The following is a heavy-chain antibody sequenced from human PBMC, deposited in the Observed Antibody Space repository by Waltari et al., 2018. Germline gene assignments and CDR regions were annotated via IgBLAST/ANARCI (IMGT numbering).Heavy chain of an antibody. CDR1: GGTFSRYA. Sequence: QVQLVQSGAEVKKPGSSVKVSCKASGGTFSRYAISWVRQAPGQGLEWMGGIIPIFGTANYAQKFQGRVTITADESTSTAYMELSSLRSEDTAVYYCAREGTEWLRLLGWFDPWGQGTLVTVSS. V-gene: IGHV1-69*01. J-gene: IGHJ5*02. D-gene: IGHD5-12*01. CDR3: AREGTEWLRLLGWFDP. CDR2: IIPIFGTA.